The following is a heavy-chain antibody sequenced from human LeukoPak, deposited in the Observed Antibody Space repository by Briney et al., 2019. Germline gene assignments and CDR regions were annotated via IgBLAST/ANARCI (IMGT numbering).Heavy chain of an antibody. V-gene: IGHV3-43*02. J-gene: IGHJ4*02. Sequence: GGSLRLSCAASGFTFDDYAMHWVRQAPGKGLEWVSLISGDGSRTYYADSVKGRFTISRDDSKNSLYLQMNSLRTEDTAFYYCAKVRPTRFVESSGWLELGYWGQGTLVTVSS. CDR3: AKVRPTRFVESSGWLELGY. CDR1: GFTFDDYA. D-gene: IGHD6-19*01. CDR2: ISGDGSRT.